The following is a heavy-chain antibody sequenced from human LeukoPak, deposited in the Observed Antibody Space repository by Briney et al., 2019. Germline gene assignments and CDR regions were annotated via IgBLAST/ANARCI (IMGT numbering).Heavy chain of an antibody. D-gene: IGHD5-18*01. J-gene: IGHJ6*03. V-gene: IGHV4-4*07. Sequence: SETLSLTCTVSGGSISSYYWSWIRQPAGKGLEWIGRIYTSGSTNYNPSLKSRVTMSVDTSKNQFSLKLSSETAADTAVYYCARDHRRGYSYGYGYYYYYMDVWGKGTTVTVSS. CDR2: IYTSGST. CDR3: ARDHRRGYSYGYGYYYYYMDV. CDR1: GGSISSYY.